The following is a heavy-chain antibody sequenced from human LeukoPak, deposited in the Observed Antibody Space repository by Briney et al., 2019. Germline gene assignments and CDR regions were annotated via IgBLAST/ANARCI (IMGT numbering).Heavy chain of an antibody. D-gene: IGHD5-18*01. V-gene: IGHV3-23*01. J-gene: IGHJ5*02. CDR1: GFTFSSYA. CDR2: ISGSGGST. Sequence: GGSLRLSCAASGFTFSSYAMSWVRQAPGKGLEWVSAISGSGGSTYYADSVKGRFTISRDNSKNTLYLQMNSLRAEDTAVYYCAKDRGYSYGPDWFDPWGQGTLVTVSS. CDR3: AKDRGYSYGPDWFDP.